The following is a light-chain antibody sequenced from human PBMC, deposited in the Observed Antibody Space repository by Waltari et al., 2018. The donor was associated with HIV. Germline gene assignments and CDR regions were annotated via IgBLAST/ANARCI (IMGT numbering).Light chain of an antibody. CDR3: STWDDSLNGVL. J-gene: IGLJ2*01. CDR1: SSNIGSNT. Sequence: QSVLTQPPSASGTPGQRVTISCSGGSSNIGSNTVHWYQPLPGTAPKLLIYINNQRPSGVPDRFSGSKSGTSSSLAISGLQSEDEADYYCSTWDDSLNGVLFGGGTKLTVL. CDR2: INN. V-gene: IGLV1-44*01.